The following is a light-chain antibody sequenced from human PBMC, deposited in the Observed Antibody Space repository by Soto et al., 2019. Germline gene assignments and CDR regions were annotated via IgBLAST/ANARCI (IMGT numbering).Light chain of an antibody. J-gene: IGKJ3*01. CDR3: SHNDNPPPST. Sequence: DIQMTQSPSSLSASVGDRVTITCQARQDIRKYLNWYQQKPGRAPKLLIYGASNLETGAPSRFSGSGYGTDFFSLIISRLQEEIGTNYYSHNDNPPPSTFGRGTKVDIK. V-gene: IGKV1-33*01. CDR1: QDIRKY. CDR2: GAS.